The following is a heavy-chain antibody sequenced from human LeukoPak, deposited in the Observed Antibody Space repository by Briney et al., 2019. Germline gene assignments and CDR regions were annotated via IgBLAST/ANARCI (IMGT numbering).Heavy chain of an antibody. D-gene: IGHD5-18*01. CDR1: GGSISRYY. CDR3: AREEYSYGFGY. CDR2: LSYREEH. Sequence: SETLSLTCTVSGGSISRYYWDWIRQPPGEGLGWNVDLSYREEHRYNPSLKSRVPISVDTPKNHIFMKLNSVTAAEPAVYYCAREEYSYGFGYWGLGALVTVSP. V-gene: IGHV4-59*01. J-gene: IGHJ4*02.